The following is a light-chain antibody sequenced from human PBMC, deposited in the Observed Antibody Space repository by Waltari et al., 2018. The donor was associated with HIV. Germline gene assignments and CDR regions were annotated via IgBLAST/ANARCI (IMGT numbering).Light chain of an antibody. V-gene: IGLV3-21*02. CDR2: NGS. J-gene: IGLJ1*01. CDR3: HVWDRSSDHHV. Sequence: SYVLTQSPSVSVAPRQTASIPCGGNNIRSKSVHCYQQKAGQAPVLVVYNGSDRPSGIPERFSGSRSGNTATLTISRVEAGDEADYYCHVWDRSSDHHVFGPGTKVTVL. CDR1: NIRSKS.